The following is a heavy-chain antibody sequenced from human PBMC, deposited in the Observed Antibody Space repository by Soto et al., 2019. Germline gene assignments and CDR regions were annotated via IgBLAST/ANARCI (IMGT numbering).Heavy chain of an antibody. CDR2: INVGNGNT. J-gene: IGHJ4*02. CDR3: AREGAHSAPFDL. V-gene: IGHV1-3*01. Sequence: QAQLVQSGAEAKQPGASVRVSCKASGYTFTDFALHWVRQAPGQGLEWMGWINVGNGNTGYSRKFQGRVTNARDMSATTAYIEVTSLTSEDTAIYYCAREGAHSAPFDLWGQGNLVTVSS. D-gene: IGHD2-21*01. CDR1: GYTFTDFA.